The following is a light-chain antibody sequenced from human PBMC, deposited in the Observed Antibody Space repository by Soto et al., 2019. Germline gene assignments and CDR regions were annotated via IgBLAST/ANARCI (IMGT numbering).Light chain of an antibody. CDR1: QSISVY. CDR3: HQRTRWPPT. CDR2: DAS. V-gene: IGKV3-11*01. J-gene: IGKJ4*01. Sequence: EIVLSQSPATLSLSPGERASLSCRASQSISVYLAWYQQKSGQPPRLLIHDASNRATGIPARFSGSGSGTDFTLTISSLEPEDFAVYYCHQRTRWPPTFGGGTKVEI.